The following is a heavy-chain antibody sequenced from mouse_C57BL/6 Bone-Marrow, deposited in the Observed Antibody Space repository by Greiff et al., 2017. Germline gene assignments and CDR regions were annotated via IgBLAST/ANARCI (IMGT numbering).Heavy chain of an antibody. CDR2: IDPETGGT. Sequence: VKLMESGAELVRPGASVTLSCKASGYTFTDYEMHWVKQTPVHGLEWIGAIDPETGGTAYNQKFKGKAILTADKSSSTAYMELRSLTSEDYAVYYYTRLGAYDGYYFWCAYWGQGTLVTVSA. V-gene: IGHV1-15*01. D-gene: IGHD2-3*01. CDR3: TRLGAYDGYYFWCAY. J-gene: IGHJ3*01. CDR1: GYTFTDYE.